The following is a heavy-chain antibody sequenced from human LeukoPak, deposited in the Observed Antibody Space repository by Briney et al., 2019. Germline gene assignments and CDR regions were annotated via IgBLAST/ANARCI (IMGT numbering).Heavy chain of an antibody. CDR3: ATPPYCGGDCLEYFQH. D-gene: IGHD2-21*02. Sequence: GGSLRLSCAASGFTFDDYGMSWVRQAAGKGLEWVSGINWSGGSTGYADSVKGRFTISRDNAKNSLYLQMNSLRAEDTAVYYCATPPYCGGDCLEYFQHWGQGTLVTVSS. J-gene: IGHJ1*01. CDR1: GFTFDDYG. CDR2: INWSGGST. V-gene: IGHV3-20*04.